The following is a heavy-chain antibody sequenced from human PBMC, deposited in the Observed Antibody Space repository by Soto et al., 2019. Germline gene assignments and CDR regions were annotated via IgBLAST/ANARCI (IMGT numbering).Heavy chain of an antibody. Sequence: EVQLLESGGGLVQPGGSLRLSCAASGFTFSSYAMSWVRQAPGKGLEWVSAISGSGGSTYYADSVKGRFTISRDNSKNTLYLQMNSLRAEDTAVSYCAKAMGYSSGWGGYYDSSGYSYFDYWGQGTLVTVSS. CDR2: ISGSGGST. J-gene: IGHJ4*02. CDR3: AKAMGYSSGWGGYYDSSGYSYFDY. V-gene: IGHV3-23*01. D-gene: IGHD3-22*01. CDR1: GFTFSSYA.